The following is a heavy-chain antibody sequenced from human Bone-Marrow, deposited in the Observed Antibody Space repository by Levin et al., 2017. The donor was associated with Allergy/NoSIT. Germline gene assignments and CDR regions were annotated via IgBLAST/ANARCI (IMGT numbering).Heavy chain of an antibody. J-gene: IGHJ3*02. CDR2: IKDEGNEK. CDR1: GFNFGKSW. D-gene: IGHD3-16*01. V-gene: IGHV3-7*01. Sequence: GASVKVSCAASGFNFGKSWMSWVRQSPERGLEWVATIKDEGNEKYHADSVKGRFTITRDNADNLLYLQANRLRVEDTAVYYCARDPAGGAWGAFDIWGQGTVVTVSS. CDR3: ARDPAGGAWGAFDI.